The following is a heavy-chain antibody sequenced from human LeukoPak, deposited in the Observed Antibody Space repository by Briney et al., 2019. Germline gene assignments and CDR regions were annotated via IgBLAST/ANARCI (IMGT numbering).Heavy chain of an antibody. CDR2: IIPIFGAA. J-gene: IGHJ4*02. V-gene: IGHV1-69*06. D-gene: IGHD6-13*01. Sequence: GASVKVSCKASGGTFSSYAISWVRQAPGQGLEWMGGIIPIFGAANYAQKFQGRVTMTEDTSTDTAYMELSSLRSEDTAVYYCVTVFSGASAGADWGQGTLVTVSS. CDR1: GGTFSSYA. CDR3: VTVFSGASAGAD.